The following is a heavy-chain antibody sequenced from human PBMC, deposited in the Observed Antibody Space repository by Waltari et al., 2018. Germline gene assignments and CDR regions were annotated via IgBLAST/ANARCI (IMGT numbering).Heavy chain of an antibody. J-gene: IGHJ2*01. CDR3: ARLEVEEVSKWYFDL. Sequence: QVQLQESGPGLVKPSETLSLTCSVSGGAISSHYWSWIRQPPGKGLEWIGHIDDSGRTNYNPSLKSRVTISADTSKNQVSLKLNSVTTADTAVYYCARLEVEEVSKWYFDLWGRGTLVTVSS. CDR2: IDDSGRT. V-gene: IGHV4-59*11. D-gene: IGHD2-15*01. CDR1: GGAISSHY.